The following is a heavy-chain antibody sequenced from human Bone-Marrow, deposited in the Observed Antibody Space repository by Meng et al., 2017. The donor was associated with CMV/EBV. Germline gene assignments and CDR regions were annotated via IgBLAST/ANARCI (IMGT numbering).Heavy chain of an antibody. CDR1: GGSLSGYY. D-gene: IGHD5-24*01. V-gene: IGHV4-34*01. Sequence: LSRTCAVYGGSLSGYYWSWIRQPPGKGLEWIGEINHSGSTNYNPSLKSRVTISVDTSKNQFSLKLSSVTAADTAVYYCARGVRDGYNPWGQGTLVTVSS. CDR2: INHSGST. J-gene: IGHJ5*02. CDR3: ARGVRDGYNP.